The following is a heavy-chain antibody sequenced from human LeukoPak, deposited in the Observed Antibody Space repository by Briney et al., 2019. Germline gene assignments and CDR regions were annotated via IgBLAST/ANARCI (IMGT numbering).Heavy chain of an antibody. CDR1: GFTFDDYA. CDR2: ISWNSGSI. V-gene: IGHV3-9*01. CDR3: AKALSEWLPLTTLDY. D-gene: IGHD3-3*01. Sequence: PGRSLRLSCAASGFTFDDYAMPWVRQAPGKGLEWVSGISWNSGSIGYADSVKGRFTISRDNAKNSLYLQMNSLRAEDTALYYCAKALSEWLPLTTLDYWGQGTLVTVSS. J-gene: IGHJ4*02.